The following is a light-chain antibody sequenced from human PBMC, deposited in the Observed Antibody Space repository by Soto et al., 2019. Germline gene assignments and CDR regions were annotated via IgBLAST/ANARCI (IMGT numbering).Light chain of an antibody. V-gene: IGKV4-1*01. Sequence: DIVMTQSPDSLAVSLGERATINCRSSRSVLFTSNDKSFVAWYQQKPGQSPKLLINWASTREPGVPDRFSGSGSGTDFTLKINRVEAEDVGTYYCMQALQSLTFGQGTRLEIK. CDR2: WAS. CDR1: RSVLFTSNDKSF. J-gene: IGKJ5*01. CDR3: MQALQSLT.